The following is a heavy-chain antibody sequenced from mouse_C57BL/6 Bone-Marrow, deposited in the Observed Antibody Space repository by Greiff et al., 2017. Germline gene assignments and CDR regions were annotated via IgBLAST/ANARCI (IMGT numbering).Heavy chain of an antibody. V-gene: IGHV1-50*01. CDR3: ARMDGYYDYFDY. CDR2: IDPSDSYT. CDR1: GYTFTSYW. Sequence: VQLQQPGAELVKPGASVKLSCKASGYTFTSYWMQWVKQRPGQGLEWIGEIDPSDSYTNYNQKFKGKATLTVDTSSSTAYMQLSSLTSEDSAVYYCARMDGYYDYFDYWGQGTTLTVSS. J-gene: IGHJ2*01. D-gene: IGHD2-3*01.